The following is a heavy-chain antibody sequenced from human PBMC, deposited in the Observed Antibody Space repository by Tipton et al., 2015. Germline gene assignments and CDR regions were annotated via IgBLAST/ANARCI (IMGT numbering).Heavy chain of an antibody. Sequence: TLSLTCTVSGGFLSSGSYYWTWIRQPPGKGLEWIGEINHSGGTKYNPSLKSRVTMSVDTSKKQFSLKLNSVTAADTAVYYCAGPRGMPAIFGLPWDYYFDYWGQGALVTVSS. J-gene: IGHJ4*02. D-gene: IGHD3-3*01. CDR3: AGPRGMPAIFGLPWDYYFDY. V-gene: IGHV4-39*07. CDR2: INHSGGT. CDR1: GGFLSSGSYY.